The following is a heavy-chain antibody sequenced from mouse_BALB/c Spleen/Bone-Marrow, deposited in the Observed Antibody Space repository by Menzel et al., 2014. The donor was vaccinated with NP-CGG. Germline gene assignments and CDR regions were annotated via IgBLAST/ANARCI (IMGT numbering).Heavy chain of an antibody. CDR2: ISGYYGDA. D-gene: IGHD2-14*01. Sequence: VKLQESGAELVRPGVSVKISCKGSGYTFTDHAIHWVKQSHAKSLEWIGLISGYYGDAIYNQKFKGKATMTVDKSSSTAYMDLARLTSEDSAIYYCARSGKVRNAMDYWGQGTSVTVSS. J-gene: IGHJ4*01. CDR3: ARSGKVRNAMDY. V-gene: IGHV1S137*01. CDR1: GYTFTDHA.